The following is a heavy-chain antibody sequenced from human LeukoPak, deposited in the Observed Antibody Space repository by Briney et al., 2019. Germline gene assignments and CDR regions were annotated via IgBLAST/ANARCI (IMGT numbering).Heavy chain of an antibody. D-gene: IGHD3-22*01. CDR1: GYTFTGYA. V-gene: IGHV7-4-1*02. J-gene: IGHJ4*02. CDR3: ARGLSDYYYDSSGYPL. CDR2: INTNTGNP. Sequence: ASVKVSCKASGYTFTGYAMNWVRQAPGQGLEWMGWINTNTGNPTYAQGFTGRFVFSLDTSVSTAYLQISGLKAEDTAVYYCARGLSDYYYDSSGYPLWGQGALVTVSS.